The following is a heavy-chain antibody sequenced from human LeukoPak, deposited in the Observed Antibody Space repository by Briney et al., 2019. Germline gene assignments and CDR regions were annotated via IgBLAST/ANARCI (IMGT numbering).Heavy chain of an antibody. CDR2: FSGSGGST. CDR3: ATGDQYYYDSSGYLV. V-gene: IGHV3-23*01. Sequence: GGSLRLSCAASGFTFSSYAMSWVRRAPGKGLECISGFSGSGGSTYYADSVKGRFTISRDNSKNTLYLQMNSLRAEDTAVYYCATGDQYYYDSSGYLVWGQGTLVTVSS. J-gene: IGHJ4*02. D-gene: IGHD3-22*01. CDR1: GFTFSSYA.